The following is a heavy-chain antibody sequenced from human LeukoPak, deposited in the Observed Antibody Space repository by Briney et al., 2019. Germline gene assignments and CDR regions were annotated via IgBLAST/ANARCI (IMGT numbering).Heavy chain of an antibody. Sequence: ASVKVSCKASGYTFTSYGISWVRKAPGQGLEWMGWISTYNGNTNYAQKLQGRVTMTTDTSTSTAYMELRSLRSDDTAVYYCARDSSGWSNAFDIWGQGTMVTVSS. CDR3: ARDSSGWSNAFDI. CDR2: ISTYNGNT. V-gene: IGHV1-18*01. CDR1: GYTFTSYG. J-gene: IGHJ3*02. D-gene: IGHD6-19*01.